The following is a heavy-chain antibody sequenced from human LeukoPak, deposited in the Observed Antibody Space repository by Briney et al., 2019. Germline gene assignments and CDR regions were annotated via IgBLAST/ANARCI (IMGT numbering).Heavy chain of an antibody. CDR3: ARAIFYYDSSGYAPVAFDI. V-gene: IGHV3-48*02. Sequence: AGSLRLSCAASGFTFRSNTMNWVRQAPPKGLEWVSYISSSGRTIYYADSVKGRFTISRDNAKNSLFLQMNSLRDEDTAVYDCARAIFYYDSSGYAPVAFDIWGQGTMVIVSS. D-gene: IGHD3-22*01. CDR1: GFTFRSNT. J-gene: IGHJ3*02. CDR2: ISSSGRTI.